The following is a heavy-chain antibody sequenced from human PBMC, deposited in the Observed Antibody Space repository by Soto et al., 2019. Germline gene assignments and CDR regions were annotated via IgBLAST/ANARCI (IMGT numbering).Heavy chain of an antibody. Sequence: ASLKVSCKASGYSFTDYHIHWVRQAPGQGLEWLGRINPKSGGTSTAQKFQGWVTMTRDRSISTVYMELTRLRSDETAVYFCARGHSTDCSNGVCSFFYNHEMDVWGQGTTVTVSS. J-gene: IGHJ6*02. CDR1: GYSFTDYH. CDR2: INPKSGGT. V-gene: IGHV1-2*04. CDR3: ARGHSTDCSNGVCSFFYNHEMDV. D-gene: IGHD2-8*01.